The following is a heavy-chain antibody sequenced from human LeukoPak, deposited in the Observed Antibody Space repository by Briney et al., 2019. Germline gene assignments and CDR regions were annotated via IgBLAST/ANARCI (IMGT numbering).Heavy chain of an antibody. V-gene: IGHV4-4*07. D-gene: IGHD2-15*01. CDR2: IYTSGST. CDR1: GGSISSYY. CDR3: ARDLLYCSGGSCYNLDAFDI. J-gene: IGHJ3*02. Sequence: NSSETLSLTCTVSGGSISSYYWSWIRQPAGKGLEWIGRIYTSGSTNYNPSLKSRVTMSVDTSKNQFSLKLSSVTAADTAVYYCARDLLYCSGGSCYNLDAFDIWGQGTMVTVSS.